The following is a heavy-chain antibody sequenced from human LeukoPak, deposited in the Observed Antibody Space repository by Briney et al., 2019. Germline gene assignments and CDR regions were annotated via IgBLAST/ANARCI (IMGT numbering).Heavy chain of an antibody. CDR1: GYTFTSYG. CDR3: ARARRGSAPYYYYYMDA. V-gene: IGHV1-18*01. J-gene: IGHJ6*03. CDR2: ISAYNGNT. Sequence: GASVKVSCKASGYTFTSYGISWVRQAPGQGLEWMGWISAYNGNTNYAQKLQGRVTMTTDTSTSTAYMELRSLRSDDTAVYYCARARRGSAPYYYYYMDAWGKGTTVTVSS. D-gene: IGHD1-14*01.